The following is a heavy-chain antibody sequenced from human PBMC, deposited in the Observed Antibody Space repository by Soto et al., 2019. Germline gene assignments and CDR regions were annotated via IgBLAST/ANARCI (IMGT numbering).Heavy chain of an antibody. CDR1: GGTFSSYS. CDR3: ARPDYYDSSGYYSGVPLDY. Sequence: SVKVSCKASGGTFSSYSICWVRQAPGQGLEWMGGIIPIFGTANYAQKFQGRVTITADESTSTAYMELSSLRSEDTAVYYCARPDYYDSSGYYSGVPLDYWGQGTLVTVSS. D-gene: IGHD3-22*01. V-gene: IGHV1-69*13. CDR2: IIPIFGTA. J-gene: IGHJ4*02.